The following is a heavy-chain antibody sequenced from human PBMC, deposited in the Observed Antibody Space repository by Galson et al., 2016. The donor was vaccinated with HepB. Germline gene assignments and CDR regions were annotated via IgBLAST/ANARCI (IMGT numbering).Heavy chain of an antibody. Sequence: SLRLSCAASGFTLSNYVIHWVRQAPGKGLEWVSAISHDGGSKYYRDSVKGRFTIARDNSEDTVSLQMNRLSVEDTAVYYCAREDYSSGRCGAFKVWGQGTMVAVSS. CDR3: AREDYSSGRCGAFKV. V-gene: IGHV3-30-3*01. CDR1: GFTLSNYV. D-gene: IGHD6-19*01. CDR2: ISHDGGSK. J-gene: IGHJ3*01.